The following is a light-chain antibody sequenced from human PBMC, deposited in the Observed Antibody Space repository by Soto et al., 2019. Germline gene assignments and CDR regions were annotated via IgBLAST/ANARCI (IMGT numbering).Light chain of an antibody. CDR2: RNT. CDR3: AVGDASLSAWV. Sequence: QSVLTQPPSASGTPGQRVTISCSGTSSNIGRNYVYWYQQLPGTAPKLVIHRNTQRPSGVPDRYSGSKSCTSASLAISGLRSEDEDDYYWAVGDASLSAWVFGGGTKVT. J-gene: IGLJ3*02. V-gene: IGLV1-47*01. CDR1: SSNIGRNY.